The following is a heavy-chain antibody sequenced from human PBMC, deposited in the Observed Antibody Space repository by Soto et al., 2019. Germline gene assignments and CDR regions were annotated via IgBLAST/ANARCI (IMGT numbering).Heavy chain of an antibody. V-gene: IGHV1-69*08. CDR2: TIPLLNVA. D-gene: IGHD5-12*01. CDR3: ARDSPIGSTFSGYDAIDS. Sequence: QVQLVQSGAEVKKPGSSVKVSCKASGGTFSTSTFTWVRQAPGQGLEWMGRTIPLLNVADYAPDFQGRLKTTAEKTTNTTYMELTSLTSKDTAVYYCARDSPIGSTFSGYDAIDSWGQGTLVTVSS. J-gene: IGHJ4*02. CDR1: GGTFSTST.